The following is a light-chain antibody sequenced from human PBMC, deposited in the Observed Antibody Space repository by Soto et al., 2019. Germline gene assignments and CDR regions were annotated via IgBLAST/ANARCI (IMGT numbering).Light chain of an antibody. CDR3: QQYYSYPPWT. J-gene: IGKJ1*01. V-gene: IGKV1-8*01. Sequence: AIRMTQSPSSFSACTGDRVTITCRASQGISSYIAWYQQKPGKAPKLLIYAASTLQSGVPSRFSGSGSGTDFTLTSSCLQSEDFATYYCQQYYSYPPWTFGQGTKVEIK. CDR2: AAS. CDR1: QGISSY.